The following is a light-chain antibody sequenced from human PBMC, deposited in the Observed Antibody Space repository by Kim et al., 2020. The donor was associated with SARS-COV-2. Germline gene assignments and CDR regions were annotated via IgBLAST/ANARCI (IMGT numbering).Light chain of an antibody. Sequence: SSELTKDPAVSVALGQTVRITCQGDSLRSYYASWYQQKPGQAPVLVIYGKNNRPSGIPDRFSGSSSGNTASLTITGAQAEDEADYYCNSRDSSGNNRVVF. CDR1: SLRSYY. CDR3: NSRDSSGNNRVV. CDR2: GKN. V-gene: IGLV3-19*01. J-gene: IGLJ2*01.